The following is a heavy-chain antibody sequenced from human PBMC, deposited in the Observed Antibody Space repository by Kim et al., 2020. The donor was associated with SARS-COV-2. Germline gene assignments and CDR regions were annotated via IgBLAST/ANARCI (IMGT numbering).Heavy chain of an antibody. CDR2: IYYSGST. D-gene: IGHD3-16*01. CDR3: AVESLRLGDLYYYYGMDV. V-gene: IGHV4-39*01. J-gene: IGHJ6*02. Sequence: SETLSLTCTVSGGSISSSSYYWGWIRQPPGKGLEWIGSIYYSGSTYYNPSLKSRVTISVDTSKNQFSLKLSSVTAADTAVYYCAVESLRLGDLYYYYGMDVWGQGTTVTVSS. CDR1: GGSISSSSYY.